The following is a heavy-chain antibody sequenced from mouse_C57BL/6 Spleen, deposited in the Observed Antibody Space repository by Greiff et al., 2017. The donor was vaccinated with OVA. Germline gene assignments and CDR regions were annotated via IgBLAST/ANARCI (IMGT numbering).Heavy chain of an antibody. J-gene: IGHJ2*01. CDR1: GFTFSDYY. CDR2: INYDGSST. V-gene: IGHV5-16*01. Sequence: EVNLVESEGGLVQPGSSMKLSCTASGFTFSDYYMAWVRQVPEKGLEWVANINYDGSSTYYLDSLKSRFIISRDTAKNILYLQMSSLKSEDTATYYCARVNYGSSYFDYWGQGTTLTVSA. D-gene: IGHD1-1*01. CDR3: ARVNYGSSYFDY.